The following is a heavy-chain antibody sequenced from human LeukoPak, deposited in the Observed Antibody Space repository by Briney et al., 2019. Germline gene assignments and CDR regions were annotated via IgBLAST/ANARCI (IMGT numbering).Heavy chain of an antibody. J-gene: IGHJ4*02. V-gene: IGHV3-30-3*01. Sequence: PGRSLRLSCAASGFTFSSYAMPWVRQAPGKGLEWVAVISYDGSNKYYADSVKGRFTISRDNSKNTLYLQMNSLRAEDTAVYYCARGHDYGDYWGQGTLVTVSS. CDR1: GFTFSSYA. CDR3: ARGHDYGDY. CDR2: ISYDGSNK.